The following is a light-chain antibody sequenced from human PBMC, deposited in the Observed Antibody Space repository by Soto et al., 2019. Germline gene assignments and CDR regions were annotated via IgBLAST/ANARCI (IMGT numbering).Light chain of an antibody. CDR2: DDS. J-gene: IGLJ1*01. Sequence: SYELTQPPSVSVAPGQTATITCGGDNIATERVHWYQQKPGQAPAVVVYDDSDRPSGIPERFSGSNSDNTATLTISRVDDGDEADYYCQVWDIKTDQHVFGTGTKVTVL. CDR1: NIATER. CDR3: QVWDIKTDQHV. V-gene: IGLV3-21*02.